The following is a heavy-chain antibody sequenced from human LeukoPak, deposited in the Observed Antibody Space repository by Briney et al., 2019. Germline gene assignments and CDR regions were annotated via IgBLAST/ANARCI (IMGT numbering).Heavy chain of an antibody. Sequence: SQTLSLTCTVSGGSISSGGYYWSWIRQHPGKGLEWIGYIYYSGSTYYNPSLKSRVTISVDTSKNQFSLKLSSVTAADTAVYYCAREATPGGSSSWYRDDAFDIWGQGTMVTVSS. D-gene: IGHD6-13*01. CDR2: IYYSGST. CDR3: AREATPGGSSSWYRDDAFDI. J-gene: IGHJ3*02. V-gene: IGHV4-31*03. CDR1: GGSISSGGYY.